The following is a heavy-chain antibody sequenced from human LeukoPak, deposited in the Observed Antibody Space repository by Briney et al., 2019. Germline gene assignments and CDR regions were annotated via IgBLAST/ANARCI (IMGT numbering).Heavy chain of an antibody. D-gene: IGHD5-18*01. J-gene: IGHJ6*03. V-gene: IGHV3-74*01. CDR3: ARGVRGYSYGYYYYYMDV. Sequence: GGSLRLSCAASGFTFSSYGMHWVRQAPGKGLVWVSRINSDGSSTSYADSVKGRFTISRDNAKNTLYLQMNSLRAEDTAVYYCARGVRGYSYGYYYYYMDVWGKGTTVTVSS. CDR1: GFTFSSYG. CDR2: INSDGSST.